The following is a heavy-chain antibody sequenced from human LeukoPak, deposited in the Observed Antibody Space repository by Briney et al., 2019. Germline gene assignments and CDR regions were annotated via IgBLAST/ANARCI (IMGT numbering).Heavy chain of an antibody. Sequence: SVKVSCKASGYTFTSYGISWVRQAPGQGLEWMGGIIPIFGTANYAQKFQGRVTITADESTSTAYMELSSLRSGDTAVYYCASISGDLADYWGQGTLVTVSS. V-gene: IGHV1-69*13. CDR1: GYTFTSYG. D-gene: IGHD7-27*01. J-gene: IGHJ4*02. CDR2: IIPIFGTA. CDR3: ASISGDLADY.